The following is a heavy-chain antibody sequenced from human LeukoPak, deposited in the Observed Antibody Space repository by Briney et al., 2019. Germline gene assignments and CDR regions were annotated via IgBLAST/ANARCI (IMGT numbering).Heavy chain of an antibody. CDR3: ARGSSTPAFSLGY. V-gene: IGHV1-69*13. CDR1: GGTFSSYA. Sequence: ASVKVSCKASGGTFSSYAISWVRQAPGQGLEWMGGIIPIFGTANHAQKFQGRVTITADESTSTAYMELSSLRSEDTAVYYCARGSSTPAFSLGYWGQGTLVTVSS. D-gene: IGHD2-2*01. J-gene: IGHJ4*02. CDR2: IIPIFGTA.